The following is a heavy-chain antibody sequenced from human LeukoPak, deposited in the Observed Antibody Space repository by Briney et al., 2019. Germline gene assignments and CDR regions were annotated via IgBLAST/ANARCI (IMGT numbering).Heavy chain of an antibody. J-gene: IGHJ4*02. V-gene: IGHV3-30*02. CDR1: GFTFSSYG. CDR2: IRYDGSNE. Sequence: PGGSLRLSCAVSGFTFSSYGMHWVRQAPGKGLEWVAFIRYDGSNEYYADSVKGRFTISRDNSKNTLYLQMNSLRAEDTAVYYCAKDYGAYFDILTGYYGYWGQGTLVTVSS. D-gene: IGHD3-9*01. CDR3: AKDYGAYFDILTGYYGY.